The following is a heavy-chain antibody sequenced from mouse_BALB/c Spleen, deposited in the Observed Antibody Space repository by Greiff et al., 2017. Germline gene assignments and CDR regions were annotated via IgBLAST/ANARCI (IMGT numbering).Heavy chain of an antibody. V-gene: IGHV5-17*02. CDR1: GFTFSSFG. Sequence: EVKVVESGGGLVQPGGSRKLSCAASGFTFSSFGMHWVRQAPEKGLEWVAYISSGSSTIYYADTVKGRFTISRDNPKNTLFLQMTSLRSEDTAMYYCARQLVDYWGQGTTLTVSS. J-gene: IGHJ2*01. D-gene: IGHD4-1*02. CDR3: ARQLVDY. CDR2: ISSGSSTI.